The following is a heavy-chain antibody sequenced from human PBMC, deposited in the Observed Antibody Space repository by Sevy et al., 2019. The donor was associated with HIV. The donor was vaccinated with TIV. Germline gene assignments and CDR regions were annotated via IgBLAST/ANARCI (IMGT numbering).Heavy chain of an antibody. CDR3: ERALEGWVYDRAHDAFDI. J-gene: IGHJ3*02. CDR1: GFTFSSYA. V-gene: IGHV3-30-3*01. CDR2: ISYDGSNK. D-gene: IGHD2-8*01. Sequence: GGSLRLSCAASGFTFSSYAMHWVRQAPGKGLEWVAVISYDGSNKYYADSVKGRFTISRDNSKNTLYLQMKSLRAEDTAVYYCERALEGWVYDRAHDAFDIWGQGTMVTVSS.